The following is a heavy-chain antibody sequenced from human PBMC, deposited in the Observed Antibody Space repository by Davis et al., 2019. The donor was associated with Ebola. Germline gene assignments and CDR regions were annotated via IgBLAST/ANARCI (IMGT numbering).Heavy chain of an antibody. D-gene: IGHD3-3*01. CDR1: GFTFSSYA. Sequence: GESLKISCAASGFTFSSYAMSWVRQAPGKGLEWVANIKQDGSEKYYVDSVKGRFTISRDNAKNSLYLQMNSLRAEDTAVYYCARDTRFLEWLSPYYFDYWGQGTLVTVSS. CDR3: ARDTRFLEWLSPYYFDY. J-gene: IGHJ4*02. V-gene: IGHV3-7*01. CDR2: IKQDGSEK.